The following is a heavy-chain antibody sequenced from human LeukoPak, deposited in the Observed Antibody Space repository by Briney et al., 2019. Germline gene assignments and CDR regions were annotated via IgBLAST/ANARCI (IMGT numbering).Heavy chain of an antibody. CDR1: GGSISSYY. CDR3: ARVGPGAFDY. Sequence: PSETLSLTCTVSGGSISSYYWSWIRQPPGKGLEWIGYIYSSGSTNYNPPLKGRVTISVDTSKNQFSLKLSSVTAADTAVYYCARVGPGAFDYWGQGTLVTVSS. J-gene: IGHJ4*02. CDR2: IYSSGST. V-gene: IGHV4-59*01. D-gene: IGHD1-26*01.